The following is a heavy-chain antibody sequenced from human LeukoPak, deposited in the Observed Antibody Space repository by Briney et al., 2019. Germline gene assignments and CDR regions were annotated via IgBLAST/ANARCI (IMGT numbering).Heavy chain of an antibody. D-gene: IGHD3-22*01. J-gene: IGHJ4*02. Sequence: SQTLSLTCAISGDSVSSNSAAWNWIRQSPSRGLEWLGRTYYRSKWYNDYAVSVKSRITINPDTSKNQFSLKLSSVTAADTAVYYCASANYYDSSDLRYWGQGTLVTVSS. V-gene: IGHV6-1*01. CDR2: TYYRSKWYN. CDR1: GDSVSSNSAA. CDR3: ASANYYDSSDLRY.